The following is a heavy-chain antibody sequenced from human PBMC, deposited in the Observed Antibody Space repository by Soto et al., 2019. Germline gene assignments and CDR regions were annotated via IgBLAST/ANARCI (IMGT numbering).Heavy chain of an antibody. J-gene: IGHJ4*02. Sequence: EVQMVASGGGVVQPGGSLRLSCAASGFTFSDQWMSWVRQAPGKGLEWVANINPDGSAKSHVDSVEGRFTISRDNAKNSLSLQMNTLRVEDTAVYYCARGPFWGQGTLVTVSS. CDR2: INPDGSAK. V-gene: IGHV3-7*01. D-gene: IGHD3-3*02. CDR1: GFTFSDQW. CDR3: ARGPF.